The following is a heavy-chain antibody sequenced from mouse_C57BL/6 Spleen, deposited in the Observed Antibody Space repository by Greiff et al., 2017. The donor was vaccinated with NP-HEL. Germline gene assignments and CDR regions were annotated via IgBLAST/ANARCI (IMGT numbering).Heavy chain of an antibody. Sequence: VQLQESGAELVRPGASVTLSCKASGYTFTDYEMHWVKQTPVHGLEWIGAIDPETGGTAYNQKFKGKAILTADKSSSTAYMELRSLTSEDSAVYYCTRSNWDYWGQGTTLTVSS. CDR2: IDPETGGT. J-gene: IGHJ2*01. V-gene: IGHV1-15*01. CDR1: GYTFTDYE. CDR3: TRSNWDY. D-gene: IGHD4-1*01.